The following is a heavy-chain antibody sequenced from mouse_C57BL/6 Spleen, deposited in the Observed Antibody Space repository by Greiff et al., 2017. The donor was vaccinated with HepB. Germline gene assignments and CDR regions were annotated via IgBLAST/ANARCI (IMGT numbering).Heavy chain of an antibody. Sequence: VQLQQSGAELVKPGASVKLSCKASGYTFTSYWMHWVKQRPGQGLEWIGMIHPNSGSTNYNEKFKSKATLTVDKSSSTAYMQLSSLTSEDSAVYYCALITTVVAPYAMDYWGQGTSVTVSS. CDR3: ALITTVVAPYAMDY. J-gene: IGHJ4*01. CDR1: GYTFTSYW. V-gene: IGHV1-64*01. D-gene: IGHD1-1*01. CDR2: IHPNSGST.